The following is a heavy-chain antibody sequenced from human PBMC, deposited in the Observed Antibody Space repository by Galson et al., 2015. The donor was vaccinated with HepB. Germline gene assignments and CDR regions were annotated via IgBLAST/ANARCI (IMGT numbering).Heavy chain of an antibody. V-gene: IGHV1-69*02. D-gene: IGHD3-22*01. Sequence: SVKVSCKASGGTFSSYTISWVRQAPGQGLEWMGRIIPILGIANYAQKFQGRVTITADKSTSTAYMELSSLRSEDTAVYYCARYYDSSGYDAFDIWGQGTMVTVSS. CDR1: GGTFSSYT. J-gene: IGHJ3*02. CDR3: ARYYDSSGYDAFDI. CDR2: IIPILGIA.